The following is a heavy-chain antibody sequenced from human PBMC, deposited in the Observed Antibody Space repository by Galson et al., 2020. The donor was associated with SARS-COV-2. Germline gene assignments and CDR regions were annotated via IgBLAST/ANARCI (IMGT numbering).Heavy chain of an antibody. J-gene: IGHJ4*02. Sequence: GGSLRLSCADSGFTFSSYWMHWVRQTPGKGLVWVSRINSNGSSASYADSVKGRFTISRDNAKNTLYLQMNSLRADDTAVYYCSATRAYWGQGTLVTVSS. D-gene: IGHD1-26*01. CDR1: GFTFSSYW. CDR3: SATRAY. CDR2: INSNGSSA. V-gene: IGHV3-74*01.